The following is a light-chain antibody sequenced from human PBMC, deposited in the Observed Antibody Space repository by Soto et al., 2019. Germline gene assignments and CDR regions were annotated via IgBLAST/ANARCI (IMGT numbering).Light chain of an antibody. CDR3: QQYNNWPPPLT. V-gene: IGKV3-15*01. CDR1: QSVSSN. Sequence: EIVMTQSPATLSVSPGERATLSCRASQSVSSNLAWYRQKPGQAPRLLIYGASTRATGIPARFSGSGSGTEFTLTISSLQSEDFAVYYCQQYNNWPPPLTFGPGTKVDIK. J-gene: IGKJ3*01. CDR2: GAS.